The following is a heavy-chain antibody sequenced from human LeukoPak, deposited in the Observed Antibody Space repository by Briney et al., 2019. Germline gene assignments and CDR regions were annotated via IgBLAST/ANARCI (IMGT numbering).Heavy chain of an antibody. CDR3: ASPYGDHDAFDI. D-gene: IGHD4-17*01. V-gene: IGHV4-34*01. CDR2: INHSGST. CDR1: GGSFSGYY. Sequence: SETLSLTCAVYGGSFSGYYWSWIRQPPGKGLEWIGEINHSGSTNYNPSLKSRVIISVDTSKNQFSLKLSSVTAADTAVYYCASPYGDHDAFDIWGQGTMVTVSS. J-gene: IGHJ3*02.